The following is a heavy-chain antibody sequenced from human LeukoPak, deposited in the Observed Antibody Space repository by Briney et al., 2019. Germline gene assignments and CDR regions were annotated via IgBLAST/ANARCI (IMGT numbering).Heavy chain of an antibody. CDR2: ISVYNGKT. CDR1: GYTFRNYG. J-gene: IGHJ4*02. V-gene: IGHV1-18*01. Sequence: RASVKVTCKASGYTFRNYGIGWVRQAPGQGLEWGGWISVYNGKTYWTEKLRDRLTVTTDTSTSTAYMELRSLRSNATALYYCARAEGEWESFHYWGQGTLVTVSS. CDR3: ARAEGEWESFHY. D-gene: IGHD1-26*01.